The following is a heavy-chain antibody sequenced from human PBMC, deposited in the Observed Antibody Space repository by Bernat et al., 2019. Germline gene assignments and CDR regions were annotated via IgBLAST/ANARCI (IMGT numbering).Heavy chain of an antibody. J-gene: IGHJ4*02. Sequence: EVQLLESGGGLVQPGGSLRLSCAASGFTFSSYAMSWVRQAPGKGLEWVSAISGSGGSTYYADSVKGRLTISRDNSKNPLYLQMNSLRAEDTAVYYCAKDSVELLRAQFDYWGQGTLVTVSS. CDR2: ISGSGGST. CDR1: GFTFSSYA. D-gene: IGHD2-15*01. CDR3: AKDSVELLRAQFDY. V-gene: IGHV3-23*01.